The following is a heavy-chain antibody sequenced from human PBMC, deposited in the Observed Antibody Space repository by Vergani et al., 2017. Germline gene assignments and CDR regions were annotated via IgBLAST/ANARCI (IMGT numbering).Heavy chain of an antibody. CDR2: IYTSGSN. CDR3: ARVGTVTILHYAFDI. J-gene: IGHJ3*02. CDR1: GGSISSYY. D-gene: IGHD4-17*01. V-gene: IGHV4-4*07. Sequence: QVQLQESGPGLVKPSETLSLTCTVSGGSISSYYWSWIRQPAGKGLEWIGRIYTSGSNNYNPSLKSRVTMSVDTSKNQFSLKRSSVTAADTAVYYCARVGTVTILHYAFDIWGQGTMVTVSS.